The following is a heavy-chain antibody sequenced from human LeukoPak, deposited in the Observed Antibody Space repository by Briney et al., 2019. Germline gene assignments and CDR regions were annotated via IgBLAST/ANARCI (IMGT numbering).Heavy chain of an antibody. CDR2: IYYSGST. J-gene: IGHJ3*02. Sequence: SETLSLTCVVSGGSISSTSYYWGWIRQPPGKGLEWIGSIYYSGSTYYSPSLKSRVTISVDTSKNQFSLKLSSVTAADTAVYYCARDVGSLTISGFGAFDIWGQGTMVTVSS. D-gene: IGHD3-3*01. V-gene: IGHV4-39*07. CDR3: ARDVGSLTISGFGAFDI. CDR1: GGSISSTSYY.